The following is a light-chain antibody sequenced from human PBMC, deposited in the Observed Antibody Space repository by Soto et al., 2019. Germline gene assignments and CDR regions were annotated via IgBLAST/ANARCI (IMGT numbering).Light chain of an antibody. CDR3: QQYNNWPRT. J-gene: IGKJ1*01. V-gene: IGKV3-15*01. CDR2: GAS. CDR1: QSVSSN. Sequence: EIVMTQSPATLSVSPGERATLSCRASQSVSSNLAWYQQKPGQAPRLLIYGASTRATGIPARFSGSGSGTEFTLTISSLQSEDFAVSYCQQYNNWPRTFGKGTKVAIK.